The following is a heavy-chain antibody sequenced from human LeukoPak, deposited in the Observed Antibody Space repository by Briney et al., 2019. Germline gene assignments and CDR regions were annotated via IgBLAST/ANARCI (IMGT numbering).Heavy chain of an antibody. CDR1: GFTFSSYA. D-gene: IGHD3-3*01. CDR2: ISYDGSNK. V-gene: IGHV3-30-3*01. Sequence: GGSLRLSCAASGFTFSSYAMQWVRQAPGKGLEWVAVISYDGSNKYYADSVKGRFTISRDNSKNTLYLQMNSLRAEDTAVYYCARDRNLITIAYYGMDVWGQGTTVTVSS. J-gene: IGHJ6*02. CDR3: ARDRNLITIAYYGMDV.